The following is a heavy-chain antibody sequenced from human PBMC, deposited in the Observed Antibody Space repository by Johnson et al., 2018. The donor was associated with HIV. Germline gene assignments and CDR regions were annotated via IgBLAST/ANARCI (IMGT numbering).Heavy chain of an antibody. CDR2: ISSSGSTI. CDR1: AFTFSDYY. J-gene: IGHJ3*02. D-gene: IGHD6-6*01. V-gene: IGHV3-11*04. CDR3: ARDRWYSSSSGGVDDAFDI. Sequence: QVQLVESGGGLVKPGGSLRLSCAASAFTFSDYYMTWMRQAPGKGLEWVSYISSSGSTIYYTESVKGRFTISRANSKNTLYLQMNSLRAEDTAVYYCARDRWYSSSSGGVDDAFDIWGQGTMVTVSS.